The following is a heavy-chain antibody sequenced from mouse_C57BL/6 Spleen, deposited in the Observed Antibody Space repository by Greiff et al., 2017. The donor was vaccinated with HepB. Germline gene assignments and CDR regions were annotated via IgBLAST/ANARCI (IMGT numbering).Heavy chain of an antibody. D-gene: IGHD1-1*01. V-gene: IGHV2-2*01. CDR3: ARILYGSSPWFAY. Sequence: VQLQQSGPGLVQPSQSLSITCTVSGFSLTSYGVPWVRQSPGKGLEWLGVIWRGGSTDYNAAFISRLSISNDNSKSQVFFQMNSLQADDTAIYYCARILYGSSPWFAYWGQGTLVTVSA. J-gene: IGHJ3*01. CDR2: IWRGGST. CDR1: GFSLTSYG.